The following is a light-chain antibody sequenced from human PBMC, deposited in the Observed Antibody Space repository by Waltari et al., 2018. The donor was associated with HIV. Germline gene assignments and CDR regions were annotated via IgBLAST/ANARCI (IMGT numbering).Light chain of an antibody. J-gene: IGLJ3*02. CDR1: ALPKKY. CDR3: YSTDSSDWV. V-gene: IGLV3-10*01. CDR2: EDS. Sequence: SYELTQPPSVSVSPGQTARITCSGDALPKKYAYWYQQKSGQAPVLVIYEDSKRPSGIPDGFSGSSSGTMATLTISGAQVEDEADYYCYSTDSSDWVFGGGTKLTVL.